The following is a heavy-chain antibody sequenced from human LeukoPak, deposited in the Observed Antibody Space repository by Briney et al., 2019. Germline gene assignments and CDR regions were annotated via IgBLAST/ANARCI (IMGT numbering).Heavy chain of an antibody. V-gene: IGHV3-23*01. Sequence: PGGSLRLSCAASGFTFSSYGMSWVRQAPGKGLEWVSAISGSGGSTYYADSVKGRFTISRDNSKNTLYLQMNSLRAEDTAVYYCAKARGTIRGVIYYFDYWGQGTLVTVSS. CDR1: GFTFSSYG. D-gene: IGHD3-10*01. CDR3: AKARGTIRGVIYYFDY. CDR2: ISGSGGST. J-gene: IGHJ4*02.